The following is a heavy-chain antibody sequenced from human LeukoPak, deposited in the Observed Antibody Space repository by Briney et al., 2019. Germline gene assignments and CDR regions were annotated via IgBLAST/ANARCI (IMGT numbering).Heavy chain of an antibody. J-gene: IGHJ4*02. Sequence: ASVKVSCKASGYTFTSYYMHWVRQAPGQGLEWMGVINPSGGSTNYAQKFQGRVTITADESTSTAYMEPSSLRSEDTAVYYCARAAVAVAGRGGDYFDYWGQGTLVTVSS. CDR2: INPSGGST. CDR1: GYTFTSYY. D-gene: IGHD6-19*01. CDR3: ARAAVAVAGRGGDYFDY. V-gene: IGHV1-46*01.